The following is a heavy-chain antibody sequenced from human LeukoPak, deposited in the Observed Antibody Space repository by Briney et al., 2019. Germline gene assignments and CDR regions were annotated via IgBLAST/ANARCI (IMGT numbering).Heavy chain of an antibody. CDR3: ARFLGVAAAGKDY. CDR1: GFTFSDYY. J-gene: IGHJ4*02. CDR2: INHSGST. Sequence: GSLRLSCAASGFTFSDYYMSWIRQPPGKGLEWIGEINHSGSTNYNPSLKSRVTISVDTSKNQFSLKLSSVTAADTAVYYCARFLGVAAAGKDYWDQGTLVTVSS. V-gene: IGHV4-34*01. D-gene: IGHD6-13*01.